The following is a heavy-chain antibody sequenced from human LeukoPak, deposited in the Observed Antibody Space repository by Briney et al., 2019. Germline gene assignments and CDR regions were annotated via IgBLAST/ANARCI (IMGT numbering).Heavy chain of an antibody. CDR3: AREGHGGSIYSSSYYYYMDV. J-gene: IGHJ6*03. Sequence: PSETLSLTCTVSGGSISSYYWSWIRQPPGKGLEWIGYIYYSGSTNYNPSLKSRVTISVDTSKNQFSLKLSSVTAADTAVYYCAREGHGGSIYSSSYYYYMDVWGKGTTVTVSS. D-gene: IGHD6-13*01. V-gene: IGHV4-59*01. CDR2: IYYSGST. CDR1: GGSISSYY.